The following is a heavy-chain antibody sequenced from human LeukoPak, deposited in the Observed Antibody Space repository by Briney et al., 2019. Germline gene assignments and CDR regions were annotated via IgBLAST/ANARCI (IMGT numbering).Heavy chain of an antibody. J-gene: IGHJ4*02. CDR3: ARVDWAQPFDY. Sequence: GASVKVSCKXSGYTFTGYYMHWVRQAPGQGLEWMGRINPNSGGTNYAQKFQGRVTMTRDTSISTAYMELSRLRSDDTAVYYCARVDWAQPFDYWGQGTLVTVSS. CDR2: INPNSGGT. D-gene: IGHD1-14*01. CDR1: GYTFTGYY. V-gene: IGHV1-2*06.